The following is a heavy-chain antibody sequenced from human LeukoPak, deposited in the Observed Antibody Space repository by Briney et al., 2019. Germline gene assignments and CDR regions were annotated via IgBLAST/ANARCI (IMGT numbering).Heavy chain of an antibody. CDR2: ISLYNGNT. V-gene: IGHV1-18*01. CDR3: ARESGVVATYGSGSPIDY. CDR1: GYTFTSYG. D-gene: IGHD3-10*01. J-gene: IGHJ4*02. Sequence: ASVKVSCKASGYTFTSYGISWVRQAPGQGLEWMGWISLYNGNTNYAPKHQGRVTMTTDTSTSTAYMELRSLRSDDTAVYYCARESGVVATYGSGSPIDYWGQGTLVTVSS.